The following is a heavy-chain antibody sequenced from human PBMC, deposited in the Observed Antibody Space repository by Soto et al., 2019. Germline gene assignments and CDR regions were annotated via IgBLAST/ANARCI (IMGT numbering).Heavy chain of an antibody. CDR1: GGTFSSYA. J-gene: IGHJ5*02. Sequence: QVQLVQSGAEVKKPGSSVKVSCKASGGTFSSYAISWVRQAPGQGLEWMGGIIPIFGTANYAQKFQGRVTITADESKSTAYMELSSLRSEDTAVYYFAGSRDGYNFRAYKWFDPWGQGTLVTVSS. CDR2: IIPIFGTA. D-gene: IGHD5-12*01. CDR3: AGSRDGYNFRAYKWFDP. V-gene: IGHV1-69*01.